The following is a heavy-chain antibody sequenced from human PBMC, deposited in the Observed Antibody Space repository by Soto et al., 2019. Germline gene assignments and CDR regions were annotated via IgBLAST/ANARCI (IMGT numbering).Heavy chain of an antibody. CDR1: GGSISSGNFY. J-gene: IGHJ4*02. V-gene: IGHV4-30-4*01. Sequence: SETLSLTCTVSGGSISSGNFYWILIRQPPGKGLEWIGYIYFSGSTSYSPSLKSRLTISLNTSNNQFSLKLTSVTAADTAVYYCAHDAQGGNTYCARWGQGALVTVSS. CDR3: AHDAQGGNTYCAR. D-gene: IGHD3-10*02. CDR2: IYFSGST.